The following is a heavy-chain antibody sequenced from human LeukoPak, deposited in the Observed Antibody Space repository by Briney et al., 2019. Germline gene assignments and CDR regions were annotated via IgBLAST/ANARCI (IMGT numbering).Heavy chain of an antibody. J-gene: IGHJ6*02. CDR3: AKDTAMVISLEEREYYYGMDV. CDR1: GFTFSSYA. V-gene: IGHV3-30-3*01. CDR2: ISYDGSNK. D-gene: IGHD5-18*01. Sequence: PGGSLRLSCAASGFTFSSYAMHWVRQAPGKGLEWVAVISYDGSNKYYADSVKGRFTISRDNSKNTLYLQMNSLRAEDTAVYYCAKDTAMVISLEEREYYYGMDVWGQGTTVTVSS.